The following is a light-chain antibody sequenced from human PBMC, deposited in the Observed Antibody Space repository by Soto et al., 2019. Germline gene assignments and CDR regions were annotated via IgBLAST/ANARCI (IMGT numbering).Light chain of an antibody. Sequence: DVQMTQAPTSLSASVGDSVTLTCRTSQTIAKSLTWYQQKPGKSPKLLIHNAVILQWDVPSRFSGSMSGTDFTLSVSSLQPDDVATYICQQSYSIPFTFGPGTKVE. CDR2: NAV. V-gene: IGKV1-39*01. CDR3: QQSYSIPFT. J-gene: IGKJ2*01. CDR1: QTIAKS.